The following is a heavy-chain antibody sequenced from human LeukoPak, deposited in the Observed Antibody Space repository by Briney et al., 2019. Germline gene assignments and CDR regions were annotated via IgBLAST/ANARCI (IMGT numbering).Heavy chain of an antibody. CDR3: ARRLGPGYSYAYYFDY. V-gene: IGHV5-51*01. Sequence: GESLKISCKGSGYSFTSYWIGWVRQMPGKGPEWMGVIYPGDSNIRYSPSFQGRVTISADNSITTAYLQWSSLTASDTAIYYCARRLGPGYSYAYYFDYWGQGALVTVSS. J-gene: IGHJ4*02. CDR2: IYPGDSNI. D-gene: IGHD5-18*01. CDR1: GYSFTSYW.